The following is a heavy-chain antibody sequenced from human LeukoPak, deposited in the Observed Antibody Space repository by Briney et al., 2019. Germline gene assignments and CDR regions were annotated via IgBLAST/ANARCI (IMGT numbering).Heavy chain of an antibody. CDR2: INPNSGGT. V-gene: IGHV1-2*02. D-gene: IGHD5-12*01. J-gene: IGHJ4*02. CDR1: GYTFTGYY. Sequence: GASVTVSFKASGYTFTGYYMHWVRQAPGQGLEWMGWINPNSGGTNYAQKFQGRVTMTRDTSISTAYMELSRLRSDDTAVYYCARRYIVATILGYWGQGTLVTVSS. CDR3: ARRYIVATILGY.